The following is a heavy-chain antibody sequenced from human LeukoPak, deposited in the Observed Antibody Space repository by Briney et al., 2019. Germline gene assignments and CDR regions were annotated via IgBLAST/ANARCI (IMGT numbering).Heavy chain of an antibody. J-gene: IGHJ4*02. CDR3: AREFKTARGFDY. CDR2: IKQDGSEK. CDR1: GFTLSSYW. V-gene: IGHV3-7*03. Sequence: GGSLRLSCAASGFTLSSYWMSWVRQAPGKGLEWVANIKQDGSEKYYVDSVKGRFTISRDNAKNSLYLQMNSLRAEDTAVYYCAREFKTARGFDYWGQGTLVTVSS. D-gene: IGHD3-10*01.